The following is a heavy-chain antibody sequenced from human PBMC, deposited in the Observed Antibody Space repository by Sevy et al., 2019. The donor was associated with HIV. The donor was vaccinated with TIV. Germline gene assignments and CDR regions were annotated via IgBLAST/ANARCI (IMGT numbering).Heavy chain of an antibody. D-gene: IGHD3-22*01. CDR2: INHTGST. Sequence: SDTLSLTCTVSVTSFSSDSWTWIRQSPGKGLEWIGEINHTGSTNYNPSLKSRVTISVDTSKNQFSLKLTSVTAADTAIYYCARWRGTRVTMIVVVTTGYFDHWGQGTLVTVSS. J-gene: IGHJ4*02. CDR3: ARWRGTRVTMIVVVTTGYFDH. CDR1: VTSFSSDS. V-gene: IGHV4-34*01.